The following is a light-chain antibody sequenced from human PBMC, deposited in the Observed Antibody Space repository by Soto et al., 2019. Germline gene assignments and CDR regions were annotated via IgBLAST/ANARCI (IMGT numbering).Light chain of an antibody. CDR1: QSISSN. J-gene: IGKJ1*01. CDR2: GAS. CDR3: QQHDSSPWM. V-gene: IGKV3-15*01. Sequence: VITQSEFTLSVSPGERATLSCRASQSISSNLGWYQQKPGQAPRRLIYGASTMASDVPARFSGSGSGTDFTLTISRLEPEDLAVYCCQQHDSSPWMFGQGTKVDIK.